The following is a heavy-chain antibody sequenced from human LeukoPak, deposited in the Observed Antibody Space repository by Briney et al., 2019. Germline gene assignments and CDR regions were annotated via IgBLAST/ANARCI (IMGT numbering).Heavy chain of an antibody. CDR3: AREYRQWLVTDAFDI. V-gene: IGHV3-53*01. CDR2: IYSGGST. CDR1: GFTVSSNY. Sequence: GGSLRLSCAASGFTVSSNYMSWVRQAPGKGLEWVSVIYSGGSTYYADSVKGRFTISRDNSKNTLYLQMNSLRAEDTAVYYCAREYRQWLVTDAFDIWGQGTMVTVSS. D-gene: IGHD6-19*01. J-gene: IGHJ3*02.